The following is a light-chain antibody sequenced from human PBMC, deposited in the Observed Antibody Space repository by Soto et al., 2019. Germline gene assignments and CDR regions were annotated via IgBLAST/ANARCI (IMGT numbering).Light chain of an antibody. CDR3: QQRSDWHPSRT. V-gene: IGKV3-11*01. J-gene: IGKJ4*01. Sequence: EIVLTQSPATLSLSPGERATLSCRASQSVSSSLAWYQQKPGQAPRLLIYAASNRATGIPTRFSGSGSGTDLPLTISSLEPEDFGVYSCQQRSDWHPSRTVGGGTKV. CDR1: QSVSSS. CDR2: AAS.